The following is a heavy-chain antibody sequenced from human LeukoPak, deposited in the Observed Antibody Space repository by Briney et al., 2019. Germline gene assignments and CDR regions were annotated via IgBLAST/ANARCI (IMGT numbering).Heavy chain of an antibody. CDR1: GGSISSGDFP. J-gene: IGHJ4*02. D-gene: IGHD3-10*01. CDR3: ARGFYGAGSHFDY. Sequence: PSETLSLTCAVSGGSISSGDFPWSWIRQPPWKGLEWIGYIFHTGHTSYNPSLKSRVTISVDMSKNQLSLRLTSVTAADTAVYYCARGFYGAGSHFDYWGQGTLVTVSS. CDR2: IFHTGHT. V-gene: IGHV4-30-2*01.